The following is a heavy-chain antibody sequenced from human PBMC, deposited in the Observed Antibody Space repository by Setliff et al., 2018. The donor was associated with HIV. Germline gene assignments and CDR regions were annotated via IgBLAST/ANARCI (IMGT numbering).Heavy chain of an antibody. Sequence: PSETLSLTCTVSGGSISSYYWSWIRQPPGKGLEWIGYIYTSGSTNYNPSLKSRVTMSVDTSKPQFSLKLSSVTAADTAVYYCARLGGNWGYWFDPWSQGTLVTVSS. CDR1: GGSISSYY. CDR3: ARLGGNWGYWFDP. CDR2: IYTSGST. V-gene: IGHV4-4*09. D-gene: IGHD7-27*01. J-gene: IGHJ5*02.